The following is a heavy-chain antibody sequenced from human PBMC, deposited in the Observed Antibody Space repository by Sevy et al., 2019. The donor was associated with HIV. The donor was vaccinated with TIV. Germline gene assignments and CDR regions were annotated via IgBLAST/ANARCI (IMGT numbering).Heavy chain of an antibody. CDR2: ISGSGGSGDKT. Sequence: GGSLRLSCAASGFTFSRYAMNWVRQAPGKGLEWVSGISGSGGSGDKTNYADSVKGRFTISRDDSKNSLYLQMNSLRAEDTATYYCARKYDSSGYFAYWGQGTLVTVSS. CDR3: ARKYDSSGYFAY. J-gene: IGHJ4*02. V-gene: IGHV3-23*01. D-gene: IGHD3-22*01. CDR1: GFTFSRYA.